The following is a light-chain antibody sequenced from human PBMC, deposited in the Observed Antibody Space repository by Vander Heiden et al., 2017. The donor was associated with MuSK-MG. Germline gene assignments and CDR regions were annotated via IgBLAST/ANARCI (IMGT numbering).Light chain of an antibody. CDR1: ALPKKY. J-gene: IGLJ2*01. CDR3: YSKANSGNPSVV. Sequence: SYQLTQPPSASVSPGQTARITCSGYALPKKYADWYEEKSGPAPVLGIDEDSKRTSGIAESFSGSSSGTIAAFTLSGGQVEDEADYYCYSKANSGNPSVVFGGGTKLTVL. V-gene: IGLV3-10*01. CDR2: EDS.